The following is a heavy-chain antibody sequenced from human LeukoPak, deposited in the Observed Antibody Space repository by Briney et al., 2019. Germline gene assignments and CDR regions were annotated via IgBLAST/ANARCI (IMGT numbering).Heavy chain of an antibody. CDR1: GFTFSSYG. J-gene: IGHJ4*02. CDR3: ARGSDFDY. V-gene: IGHV3-30*03. CDR2: TSYDGGNK. Sequence: PGGSLRLSCAASGFTFSSYGMHWVRQAPGKGLEWVAITSYDGGNKYYADSVKGRFTISRDNSNNTLYLQMNSLRAEDTAVYYCARGSDFDYWGQGTLVTVSS.